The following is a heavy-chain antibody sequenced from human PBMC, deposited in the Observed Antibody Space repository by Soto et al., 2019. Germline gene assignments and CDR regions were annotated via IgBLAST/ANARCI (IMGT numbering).Heavy chain of an antibody. D-gene: IGHD3-16*02. CDR3: ARERAYDYIWGSYRNPDFDY. J-gene: IGHJ4*02. V-gene: IGHV3-11*01. CDR1: GFTFSDYY. CDR2: ISSSGSTI. Sequence: GGSLRLSCAASGFTFSDYYMSWIRQAPGKGLEWVSYISSSGSTIYYADSVKGRFTISRDNAKNSLYLQMNSLRAEDTAVYYCARERAYDYIWGSYRNPDFDYWGQGTLVTVSS.